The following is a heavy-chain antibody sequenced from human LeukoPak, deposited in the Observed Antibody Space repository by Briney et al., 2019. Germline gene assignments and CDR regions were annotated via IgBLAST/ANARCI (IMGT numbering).Heavy chain of an antibody. CDR3: ARVDWGDGYTPHGMDV. D-gene: IGHD5-24*01. V-gene: IGHV3-20*01. CDR1: GFTFDDYG. CDR2: INWNGGST. Sequence: PGGSLRLSCAASGFTFDDYGMSWVRQAPGKGLEWVSGINWNGGSTGYADSVKGRFTISRDNAKNSLYLQMNSLRAEDTALYHCARVDWGDGYTPHGMDVWGQGTTVTVSS. J-gene: IGHJ6*02.